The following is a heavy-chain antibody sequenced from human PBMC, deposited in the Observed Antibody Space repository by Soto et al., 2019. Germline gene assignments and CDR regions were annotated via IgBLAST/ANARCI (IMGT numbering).Heavy chain of an antibody. D-gene: IGHD3-10*01. Sequence: EVLLVESGGGLVQPGGSLRISCAASGFTFSTFWMDWVRQAPGKGLEWVAKIKEDGSEKYYADSVKGRFIISRDNARNSVYLQMNSLRADDTAVYYCARVRPGNYRDYWGQGTLVTVSS. CDR1: GFTFSTFW. V-gene: IGHV3-7*03. CDR3: ARVRPGNYRDY. CDR2: IKEDGSEK. J-gene: IGHJ4*02.